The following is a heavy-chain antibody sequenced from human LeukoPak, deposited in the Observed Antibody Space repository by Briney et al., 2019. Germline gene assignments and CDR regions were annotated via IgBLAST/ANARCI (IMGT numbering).Heavy chain of an antibody. CDR3: ARHRGIAAAGIDY. CDR2: IYPGDSDT. D-gene: IGHD6-13*01. J-gene: IGHJ4*02. CDR1: GYSFTSYW. Sequence: GESLKISCKGSGYSFTSYWIGWVRQMPGKGLEWMGIIYPGDSDTRYGPSFQGQVPISADKSISTAYLQWSSLKASDTAMYYCARHRGIAAAGIDYWGQGTLVTVSS. V-gene: IGHV5-51*01.